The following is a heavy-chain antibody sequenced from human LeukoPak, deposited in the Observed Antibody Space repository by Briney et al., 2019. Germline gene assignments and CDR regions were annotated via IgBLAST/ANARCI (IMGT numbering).Heavy chain of an antibody. CDR1: GGSISSGDYY. Sequence: SETLSLTCTVSGGSISSGDYYWSWIRQPPGKGLEWIGYIYYSGSTYSNPSLKSRATISVDTSKNQFSLKLSSVTAADTAVYYCARVGNYYYDTKEGIYWGQGTLVTVSS. CDR3: ARVGNYYYDTKEGIY. D-gene: IGHD3-22*01. CDR2: IYYSGST. V-gene: IGHV4-30-4*01. J-gene: IGHJ4*02.